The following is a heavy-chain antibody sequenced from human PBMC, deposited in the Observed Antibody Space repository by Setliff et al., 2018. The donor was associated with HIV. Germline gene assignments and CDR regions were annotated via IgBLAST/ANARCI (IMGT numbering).Heavy chain of an antibody. CDR3: ARAYFSVAMTRNRFDP. D-gene: IGHD6-19*01. V-gene: IGHV1-2*06. J-gene: IGHJ5*02. Sequence: ASVKVSCKSSGYTFTDFYIHWMRQVPGQRLEWMGRINPKNGVANYLKKFEGRVTLTRDTSTNTAYMELIRPRFDDTAIYYCARAYFSVAMTRNRFDPWGQGTLVTVSS. CDR1: GYTFTDFY. CDR2: INPKNGVA.